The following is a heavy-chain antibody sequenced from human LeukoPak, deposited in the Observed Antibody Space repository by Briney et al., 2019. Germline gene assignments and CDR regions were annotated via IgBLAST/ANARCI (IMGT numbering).Heavy chain of an antibody. V-gene: IGHV1-2*02. J-gene: IGHJ4*02. CDR3: ARVYSIRSFDY. CDR2: INPNSGDT. Sequence: ASVKVSCKASGYTFTGYYMHWVRQAPGQGLEWMGWINPNSGDTNYAQKFQGRVTMTRDTPINTAYMELTRLTSDDTAVYYCARVYSIRSFDYWGQGTLVTVSS. D-gene: IGHD2-15*01. CDR1: GYTFTGYY.